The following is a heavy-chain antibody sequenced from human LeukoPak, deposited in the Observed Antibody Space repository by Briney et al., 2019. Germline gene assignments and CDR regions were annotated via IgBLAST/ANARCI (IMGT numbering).Heavy chain of an antibody. V-gene: IGHV1-69*05. CDR1: GGTFSSYA. CDR2: IIPIFGTA. Sequence: GASVKVSCKASGGTFSSYAISWMRQAPGQGLEWMGRIIPIFGTANYAQKFQGRVTITTDESTSTAHMELSSLRSEDTAVYYCARDMSGSYLAPDAFDIWGQGTMVTVSS. CDR3: ARDMSGSYLAPDAFDI. J-gene: IGHJ3*02. D-gene: IGHD1-26*01.